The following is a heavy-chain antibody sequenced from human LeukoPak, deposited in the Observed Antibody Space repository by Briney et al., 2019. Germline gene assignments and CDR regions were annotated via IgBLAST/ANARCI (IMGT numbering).Heavy chain of an antibody. Sequence: AETLCLTCTASGGSISSCNYYWGWIRQPPGKGLEWNGSIYCSGSTYYNPSLTSRVTISVATSKIQFSLKLSTVTATDTAVYYCARGGCYYGSGRPQFDPWGQGTLVTV. D-gene: IGHD3-10*01. CDR1: GGSISSCNYY. J-gene: IGHJ5*02. CDR3: ARGGCYYGSGRPQFDP. CDR2: IYCSGST. V-gene: IGHV4-39*01.